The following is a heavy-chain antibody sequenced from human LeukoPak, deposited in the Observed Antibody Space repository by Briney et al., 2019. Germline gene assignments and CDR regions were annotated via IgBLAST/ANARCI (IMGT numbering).Heavy chain of an antibody. V-gene: IGHV4-4*07. CDR1: GGSITSYY. Sequence: SETLSLTCTVSGGSITSYYWTWIRQPAGRGLEWIGRIYSTGTTNYSPSLKSRVTMSVDTSKNQFSLRLTSVTAADTAVYYCAGPNLWGPQHWGQGTLVTVSS. CDR3: AGPNLWGPQH. D-gene: IGHD1-7*01. J-gene: IGHJ1*01. CDR2: IYSTGTT.